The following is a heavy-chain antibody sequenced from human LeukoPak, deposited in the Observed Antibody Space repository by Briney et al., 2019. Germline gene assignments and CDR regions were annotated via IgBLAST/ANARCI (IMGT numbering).Heavy chain of an antibody. Sequence: TTSETLSLTCAVYGGSFSGYYWSWIRQPPGKGLEWIGETNHSGSTNYNPSLKSRVTISVDTSKNQFSLKLSSVTAADTAVYYCARGTYLTRVAQYYYYYYGMDVWGQGTTVTVSS. J-gene: IGHJ6*02. CDR2: TNHSGST. V-gene: IGHV4-34*01. D-gene: IGHD7-27*01. CDR3: ARGTYLTRVAQYYYYYYGMDV. CDR1: GGSFSGYY.